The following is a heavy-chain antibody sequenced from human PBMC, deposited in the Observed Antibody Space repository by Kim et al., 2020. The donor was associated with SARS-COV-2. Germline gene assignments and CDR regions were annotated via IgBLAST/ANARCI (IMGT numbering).Heavy chain of an antibody. V-gene: IGHV4-59*12. CDR1: GGSITSNY. CDR3: AIGKFYFGSGRPFDAFEI. J-gene: IGHJ3*02. Sequence: SETLSLTCTVSGGSITSNYWHWIRQPPGKGLEWLGYIYKSGSTNYSPSLRSRLTISRDTSKNQFSLAVSSVTAADTAVYYCAIGKFYFGSGRPFDAFEIWGHGTMVTVSS. CDR2: IYKSGST. D-gene: IGHD3-10*01.